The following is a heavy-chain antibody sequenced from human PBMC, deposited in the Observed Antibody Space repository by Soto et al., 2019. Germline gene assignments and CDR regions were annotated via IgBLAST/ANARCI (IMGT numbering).Heavy chain of an antibody. CDR3: ARDNLAVQGAFDN. D-gene: IGHD3-10*02. V-gene: IGHV3-21*02. Sequence: EVQLLQSAGGLVKPGGSMRLSCAASGFVFSDFQLNWVRQAPGRGLEWLESITGTSAFLFYADSIKGRFTISRANPKNFLFLPMDSLGPDDTAFYYCARDNLAVQGAFDNWGQGALVTASS. CDR2: ITGTSAFL. CDR1: GFVFSDFQ. J-gene: IGHJ4*02.